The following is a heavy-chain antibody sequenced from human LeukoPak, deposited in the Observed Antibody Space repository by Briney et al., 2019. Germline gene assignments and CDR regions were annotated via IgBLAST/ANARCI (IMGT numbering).Heavy chain of an antibody. D-gene: IGHD3-3*01. CDR1: GFTFSIYG. CDR3: AKIRFLEEGVFDI. Sequence: HPGRSLRLSCAASGFTFSIYGMHWVRQAPGKGLEWVAVIWYDGSNKYYADSVKGRFTISRDNSKNTLYLQMNSLRAEDTAVYYCAKIRFLEEGVFDIWGQGTMVTVSS. V-gene: IGHV3-33*06. CDR2: IWYDGSNK. J-gene: IGHJ3*02.